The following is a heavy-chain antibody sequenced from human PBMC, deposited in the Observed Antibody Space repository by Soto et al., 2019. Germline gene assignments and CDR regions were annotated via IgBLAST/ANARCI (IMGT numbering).Heavy chain of an antibody. Sequence: QVHLVESGGGLVKPGGSLRLSCAASGFDFSDAYMSWIRQAPGKGLEWVAWITSSSVQTRYADSVKGRFTISRDNAKNSLYLQMNSLRPEDTAVYYCASLVRQHLPLLGPWGQGTLVIVSS. V-gene: IGHV3-11*06. CDR1: GFDFSDAY. D-gene: IGHD6-13*01. CDR3: ASLVRQHLPLLGP. J-gene: IGHJ5*02. CDR2: ITSSSVQT.